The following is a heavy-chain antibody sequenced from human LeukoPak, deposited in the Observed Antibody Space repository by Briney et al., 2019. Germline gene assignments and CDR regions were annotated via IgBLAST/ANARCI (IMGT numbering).Heavy chain of an antibody. J-gene: IGHJ4*02. CDR1: GGSISSYY. CDR2: IYYSGST. V-gene: IGHV4-39*01. D-gene: IGHD6-6*01. CDR3: ARHVVGYYSSSSGGLDY. Sequence: SETLSLTCTVSGGSISSYYWGWIRQPPGKGLEWVGSIYYSGSTYYNPSLKSRVTISVDTSKNQFSLKLSSVTAADTAVYYCARHVVGYYSSSSGGLDYWGQGTLVTVSS.